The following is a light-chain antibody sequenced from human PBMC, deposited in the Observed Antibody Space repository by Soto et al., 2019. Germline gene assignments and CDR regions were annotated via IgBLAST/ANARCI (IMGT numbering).Light chain of an antibody. J-gene: IGLJ1*01. CDR2: EVS. CDR1: SGDVGGYNY. CDR3: SSYTSSSTPYV. Sequence: QSALTQPASVSGSPGQSITISCTGTSGDVGGYNYVSWYQQHPGKAPKLMIYEVSNRPSGVSNRFSGSKSGNTASLTISGLQAEDEADYYCSSYTSSSTPYVFGTGTKVT. V-gene: IGLV2-14*01.